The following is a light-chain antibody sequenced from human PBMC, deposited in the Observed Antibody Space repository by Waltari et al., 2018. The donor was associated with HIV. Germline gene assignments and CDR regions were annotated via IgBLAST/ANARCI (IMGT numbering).Light chain of an antibody. CDR2: GAS. CDR1: QSVRSTY. J-gene: IGKJ5*01. CDR3: QQYSTSPFT. V-gene: IGKV3-20*01. Sequence: ENVLMQSPGVMSLSQGERATLSCRASQSVRSTYMAWYQQLPVLAPRLLIYGASSRATGIPDRFLGSGSGTDFTLTINRREPEDFAVYYCQQYSTSPFTLGQGTRLEIK.